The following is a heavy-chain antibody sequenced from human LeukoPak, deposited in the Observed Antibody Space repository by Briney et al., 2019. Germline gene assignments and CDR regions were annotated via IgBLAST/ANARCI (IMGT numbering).Heavy chain of an antibody. CDR3: ARVDVDLLYFDY. CDR1: GYSISSGYY. V-gene: IGHV4-38-2*01. CDR2: IYHSGST. Sequence: PSETLSLTCAVSGYSISSGYYWGWIRPPPGKGLEWIGSIYHSGSTYYNPSLKSRVTISVDTSKNQFSLKLSSVTAAGTAVYYCARVDVDLLYFDYWGQGTLVTVSS. J-gene: IGHJ4*02. D-gene: IGHD3-9*01.